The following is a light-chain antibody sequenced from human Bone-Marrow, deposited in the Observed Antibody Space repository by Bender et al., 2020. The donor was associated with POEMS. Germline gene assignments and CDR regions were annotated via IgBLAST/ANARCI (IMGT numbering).Light chain of an antibody. CDR3: QVWDSSSDHVV. CDR1: NIGSKT. V-gene: IGLV3-21*02. CDR2: DDA. J-gene: IGLJ2*01. Sequence: SYVLTQPPSVSLAPGQTATITCGGNNIGSKTVHWYQQKPGQAPVLVVYDDADRPSGIPERFSGFNSGNTATLTISRVEAGDEADYYCQVWDSSSDHVVFGGGTKLTVL.